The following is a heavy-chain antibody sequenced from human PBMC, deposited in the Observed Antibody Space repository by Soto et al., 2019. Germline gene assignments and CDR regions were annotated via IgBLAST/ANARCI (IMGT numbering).Heavy chain of an antibody. J-gene: IGHJ5*02. V-gene: IGHV3-23*01. Sequence: VGSLRLSCATSGFTFSSYAMTWVRQAPGKGLEWVSTFNGNGGLTYYADSVKGRFTISRDNSKNTLYLQMDSLRGEDTAIYYCAKDNSLHWFDPWGQGTLVTVSS. CDR3: AKDNSLHWFDP. CDR1: GFTFSSYA. D-gene: IGHD2-15*01. CDR2: FNGNGGLT.